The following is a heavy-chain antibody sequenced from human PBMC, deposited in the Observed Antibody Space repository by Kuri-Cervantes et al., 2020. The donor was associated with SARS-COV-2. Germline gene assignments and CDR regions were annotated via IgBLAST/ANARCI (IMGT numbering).Heavy chain of an antibody. CDR2: ISSSSSYI. Sequence: GESLKISCAASGFTFSSYSMNWVRQAPGKGLEWVSSISSSSSYIYYADSVKGRFTISRDNAKNSLYLQMNSLRAEDTAVYYCTTELLWFGELFWGQGTLVTVSS. CDR1: GFTFSSYS. D-gene: IGHD3-10*01. V-gene: IGHV3-21*03. CDR3: TTELLWFGELF. J-gene: IGHJ4*02.